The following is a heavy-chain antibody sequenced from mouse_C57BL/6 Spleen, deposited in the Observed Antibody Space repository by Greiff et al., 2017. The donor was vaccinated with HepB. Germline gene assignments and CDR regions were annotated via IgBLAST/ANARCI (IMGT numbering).Heavy chain of an antibody. V-gene: IGHV1-15*01. D-gene: IGHD2-3*01. J-gene: IGHJ2*01. CDR3: TRRGLYDGYPTDYFDY. Sequence: VQLQQSGAELVRPGASVTLSCKASGYTFTDYEMHWVKQTPVHGLEWIGAIDPETGGTAYNQKFKGKAILTADKSSSTAYMELRSLTSEDSAVYYGTRRGLYDGYPTDYFDYWGQGTTLTVSS. CDR2: IDPETGGT. CDR1: GYTFTDYE.